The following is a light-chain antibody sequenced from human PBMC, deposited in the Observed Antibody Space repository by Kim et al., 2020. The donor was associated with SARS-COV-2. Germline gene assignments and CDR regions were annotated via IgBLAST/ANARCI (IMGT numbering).Light chain of an antibody. J-gene: IGLJ1*01. V-gene: IGLV3-1*01. CDR2: EDS. CDR3: LAWDSTTNYV. CDR1: KLGDKY. Sequence: SPGQTASIPCSGDKLGDKYVSWYQQKSRQSPVLVIFEDSKRPSGIPERFSGSNSGNTATLTINGAQAMDEADYYCLAWDSTTNYVFGTGTKVTVL.